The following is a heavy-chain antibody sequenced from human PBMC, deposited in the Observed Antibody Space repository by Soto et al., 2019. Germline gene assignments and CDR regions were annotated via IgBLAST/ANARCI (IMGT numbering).Heavy chain of an antibody. J-gene: IGHJ4*02. V-gene: IGHV4-61*01. CDR2: VYYTGST. D-gene: IGHD1-26*01. Sequence: SETLSLTCTVSGGSVSSASYYWSWIRQPPGKGLEWIGYVYYTGSTNYNPSLKSRVTISVDTSKNQFSLKLTSVTAADTAMYYCARAREHLYFDYWGQGTLVTVPQ. CDR3: ARAREHLYFDY. CDR1: GGSVSSASYY.